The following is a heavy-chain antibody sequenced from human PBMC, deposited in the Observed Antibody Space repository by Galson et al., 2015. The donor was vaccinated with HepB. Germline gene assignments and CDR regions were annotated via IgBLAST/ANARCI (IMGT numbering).Heavy chain of an antibody. D-gene: IGHD6-19*01. V-gene: IGHV1-3*01. CDR3: ARAETGGIAVAGAIDAFDI. CDR2: INAGNGNT. J-gene: IGHJ3*02. Sequence: SVKVSCKASGYTFTSYAMHWVRQAPGQRLEWMGWINAGNGNTKYSQKFQGRVTITRDTSASTAYMELSSLRSEDTAVYYCARAETGGIAVAGAIDAFDIWGQGTMVTVSS. CDR1: GYTFTSYA.